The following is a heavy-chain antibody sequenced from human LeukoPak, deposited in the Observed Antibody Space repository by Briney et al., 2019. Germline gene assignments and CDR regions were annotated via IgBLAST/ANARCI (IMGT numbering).Heavy chain of an antibody. CDR2: INHSGST. CDR3: ARGLTVTTRAPDC. Sequence: SETLSLTCAVSGGSISSSNWWSWVRQPPGKGLEWIGEINHSGSTNYNPSLKSRVTISVDTSKNQFSLKLSSVTAADTAVYYCARGLTVTTRAPDCWGQGTLVTVSS. V-gene: IGHV4-4*02. J-gene: IGHJ4*02. CDR1: GGSISSSNW. D-gene: IGHD4-17*01.